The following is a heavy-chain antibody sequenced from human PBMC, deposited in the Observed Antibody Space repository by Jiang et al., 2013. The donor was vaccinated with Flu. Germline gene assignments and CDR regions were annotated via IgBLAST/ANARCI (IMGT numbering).Heavy chain of an antibody. D-gene: IGHD3-10*01. V-gene: IGHV3-23*01. J-gene: IGHJ4*02. CDR1: GFTFSSYA. CDR3: AKASVVGRVNYYGSGSPER. Sequence: QLLESGGGLVQPGGSLRLSCAASGFTFSSYAMSWVRQAPGKGLEWVSAISGSGGSTYYADSVKGRFTISRDNSKNTLYLQMNSLRAEDTAVYYCAKASVVGRVNYYGSGSPERWGQGTLVTVSS. CDR2: ISGSGGST.